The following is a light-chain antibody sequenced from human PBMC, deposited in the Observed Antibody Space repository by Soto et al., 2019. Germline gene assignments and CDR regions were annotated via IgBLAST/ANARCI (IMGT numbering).Light chain of an antibody. V-gene: IGKV3-15*01. Sequence: EIVLTQSPDTLSLSPGERATLSCRASQSVSSNLAWYQQKPGQPPRLLIYDASTRATGIPARFSGSGSGTEFTLTISSLQSEDYAVYYCHQYNNWPPWTFGQGPRWIS. CDR3: HQYNNWPPWT. CDR2: DAS. CDR1: QSVSSN. J-gene: IGKJ1*01.